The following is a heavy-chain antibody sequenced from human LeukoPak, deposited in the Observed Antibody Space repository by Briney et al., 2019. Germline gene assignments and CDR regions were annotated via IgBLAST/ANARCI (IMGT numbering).Heavy chain of an antibody. Sequence: PSETLSLTCTVSGGSISTSLYYWGWIRQPPGKGLEWIGSIYYSGTTYYNPSLRSRVTISIGTSKNQFSLKLRSVTAADPAVYYCARLDYYDSKYYFDYWGQGTLVTVSS. D-gene: IGHD3-22*01. CDR2: IYYSGTT. CDR1: GGSISTSLYY. J-gene: IGHJ4*02. V-gene: IGHV4-39*01. CDR3: ARLDYYDSKYYFDY.